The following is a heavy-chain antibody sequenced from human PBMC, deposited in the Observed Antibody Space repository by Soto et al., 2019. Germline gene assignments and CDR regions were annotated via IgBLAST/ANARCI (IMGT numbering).Heavy chain of an antibody. J-gene: IGHJ5*02. CDR2: ISYDGSNK. V-gene: IGHV3-30*18. CDR3: AKDRLDP. CDR1: GFTFSSYG. Sequence: QVQLVESGGGVVQPGRSLRLSCAASGFTFSSYGMHWDRQAPGKGLEWVAVISYDGSNKYYADSVKGRFTISRDNSKNTLYLQMNSLRAEDTAVYYCAKDRLDPWGQGTLVTVSS.